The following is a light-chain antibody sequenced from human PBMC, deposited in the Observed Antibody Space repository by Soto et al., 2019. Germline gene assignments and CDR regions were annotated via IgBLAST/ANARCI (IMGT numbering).Light chain of an antibody. CDR2: EGS. J-gene: IGLJ1*01. CDR1: SSDVGSYNL. V-gene: IGLV2-23*01. Sequence: QSVLTQPASVSGSPGQSITISCTGTSSDVGSYNLVSWYQQHPGKAPKLMIYEGSKRPSGVSNRFSGSKSGNTAALTISGLQADDEDDDYCCSYEGSSTIVVFDTGTKVTVL. CDR3: CSYEGSSTIVV.